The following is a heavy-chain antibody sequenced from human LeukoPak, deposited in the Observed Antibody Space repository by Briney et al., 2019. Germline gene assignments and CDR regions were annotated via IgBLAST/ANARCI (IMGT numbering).Heavy chain of an antibody. J-gene: IGHJ4*02. CDR3: ARGPFVPSDY. Sequence: SETLSLTCAVYGGSFGGYYWSWIRQPPGKGLEWIGEINHSGSTNYNPSLKSRVTISVDTSKNQFSLKLSSVTAADTAVYYCARGPFVPSDYWGQGTLVTVSS. CDR1: GGSFGGYY. D-gene: IGHD3-10*02. CDR2: INHSGST. V-gene: IGHV4-34*01.